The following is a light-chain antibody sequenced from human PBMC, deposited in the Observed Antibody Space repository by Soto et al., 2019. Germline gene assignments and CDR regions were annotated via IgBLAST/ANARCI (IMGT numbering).Light chain of an antibody. CDR2: EVS. CDR3: SSYRDGTTPYV. Sequence: QSALTQPASVSGSPGQSITISCTGTSSNVGNYNFVSWYQQHPGKSPKLMIFEVSNRPSGISNRFSGSKSGNTASLTISRLQAEDEADYYCSSYRDGTTPYVFGTWTKVTVL. CDR1: SSNVGNYNF. J-gene: IGLJ1*01. V-gene: IGLV2-14*01.